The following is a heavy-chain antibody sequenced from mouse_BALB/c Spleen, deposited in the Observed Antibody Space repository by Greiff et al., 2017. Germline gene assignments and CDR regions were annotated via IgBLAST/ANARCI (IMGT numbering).Heavy chain of an antibody. CDR2: ISSGGST. V-gene: IGHV5-6-5*01. CDR1: GFTFSSYA. Sequence: EVQLVESGGGLVKPGGSLKLSCAASGFTFSSYAMSWVRQTPEKRLEWVASISSGGSTYYPDSVKGRFTISRDNARNILYLQMSSLRSEDTAMYYCARWRYDGYYVYAMDYWGQGTSVTVSS. CDR3: ARWRYDGYYVYAMDY. J-gene: IGHJ4*01. D-gene: IGHD2-3*01.